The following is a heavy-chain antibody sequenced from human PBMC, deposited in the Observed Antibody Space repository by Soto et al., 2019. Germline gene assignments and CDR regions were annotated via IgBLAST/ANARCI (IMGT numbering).Heavy chain of an antibody. J-gene: IGHJ4*02. D-gene: IGHD3-10*01. CDR2: ISGSGGST. Sequence: EVQLLESGGGLVQPGGSLRLSCAASGFTFSSYAMSWVRQAPGKGLEWVSAISGSGGSTYYADSVKGRFTISRDNSKNTLYLQINGLRAEDTAVYYCAKASGWFGEFDYWGQGTLVTVSS. CDR3: AKASGWFGEFDY. CDR1: GFTFSSYA. V-gene: IGHV3-23*01.